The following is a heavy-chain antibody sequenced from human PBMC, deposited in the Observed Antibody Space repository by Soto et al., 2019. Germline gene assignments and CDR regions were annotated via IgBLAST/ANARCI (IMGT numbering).Heavy chain of an antibody. V-gene: IGHV4-30-4*01. J-gene: IGHJ3*02. CDR1: GGSISSGDYY. CDR3: ARVRRDAFDI. CDR2: IYYSGST. D-gene: IGHD4-17*01. Sequence: PSETLSLTCTVSGGSISSGDYYWRWIRQPPGKGLEWIGYIYYSGSTYYNTSLKSRVTISVDTSKNQFSLKLSSVTAADTAVYYCARVRRDAFDIWGQGTMVTVSS.